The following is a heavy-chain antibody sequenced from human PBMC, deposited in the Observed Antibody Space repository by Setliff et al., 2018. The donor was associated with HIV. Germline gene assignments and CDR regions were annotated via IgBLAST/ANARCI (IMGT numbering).Heavy chain of an antibody. CDR2: INHSGST. V-gene: IGHV4-34*01. D-gene: IGHD2-15*01. Sequence: SETLSLTCAVYGGSFNGYYWSWIRQPPGKGLEWIGEINHSGSTNYNPSLKSRVTMSEDKSKNQFSLRLSSVTAADTAVYHCARARRAGSGPKYFQHWGQGTLVTVSS. J-gene: IGHJ1*01. CDR3: ARARRAGSGPKYFQH. CDR1: GGSFNGYY.